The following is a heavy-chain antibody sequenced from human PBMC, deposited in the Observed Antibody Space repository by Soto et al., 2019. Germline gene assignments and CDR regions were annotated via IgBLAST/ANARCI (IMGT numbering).Heavy chain of an antibody. V-gene: IGHV4-59*08. CDR3: VRQGIDYLHGLVDV. Sequence: QVQLQQSGPRLVKPSETLSLTCTVSSGPDRSHNWGWIRQPPGRGLEWIGYVYYTGDTAYNPSLRGRVTISADTSTNAISLPLNSVTAADPAVYYCVRQGIDYLHGLVDVWGQGTTVSVSS. CDR1: SGPDRSHN. CDR2: VYYTGDT. J-gene: IGHJ6*02. D-gene: IGHD4-17*01.